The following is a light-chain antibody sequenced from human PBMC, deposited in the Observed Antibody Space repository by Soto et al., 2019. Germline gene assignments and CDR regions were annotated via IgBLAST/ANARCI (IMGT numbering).Light chain of an antibody. CDR2: DAR. V-gene: IGKV1-33*01. CDR3: QRYDFLPPYT. J-gene: IGKJ2*01. Sequence: DIQMTQSPSSLSASVGDRVTITCQASQDIRYFLNWYQQKPGKAPKLLIYDARNLDTGVPSRFSGSGSGTDFTFTITSLQPEDIATYYCQRYDFLPPYTFGQGTEVEIK. CDR1: QDIRYF.